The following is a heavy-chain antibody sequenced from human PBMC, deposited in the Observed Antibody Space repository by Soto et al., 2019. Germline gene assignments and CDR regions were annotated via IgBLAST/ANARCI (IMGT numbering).Heavy chain of an antibody. V-gene: IGHV1-2*04. CDR2: INPNSGGT. J-gene: IGHJ6*02. CDR1: RYTFTDYY. CDR3: ARDFWSGYRPLGGMDV. D-gene: IGHD3-3*01. Sequence: ASVKVSCKASRYTFTDYYIHWVRQAPGQGLEWMGWINPNSGGTNYAQKFQGWVTMSRDTSISTAYMELSGLKFDDTAVYYCARDFWSGYRPLGGMDVCGQGTSVTVSS.